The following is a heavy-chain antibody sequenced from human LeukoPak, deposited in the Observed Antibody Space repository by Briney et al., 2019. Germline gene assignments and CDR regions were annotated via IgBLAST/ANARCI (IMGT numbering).Heavy chain of an antibody. CDR2: ISSSSSYT. CDR3: ARGTYCSGGSCYFDY. J-gene: IGHJ4*02. CDR1: GFTFSDYY. D-gene: IGHD2-15*01. V-gene: IGHV3-11*06. Sequence: PGGSLRLSCAASGFTFSDYYMSWIRQAPGKGLEWVSYISSSSSYTNYADSVKGRFTISRDNAKNSLYLQINSLRAEDTAVYYCARGTYCSGGSCYFDYWGQGTLVTVSS.